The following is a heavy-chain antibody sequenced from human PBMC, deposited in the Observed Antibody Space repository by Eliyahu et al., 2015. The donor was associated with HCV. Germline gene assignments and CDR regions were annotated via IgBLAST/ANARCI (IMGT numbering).Heavy chain of an antibody. J-gene: IGHJ4*02. V-gene: IGHV3-21*01. CDR3: ARGDDYGDYEDY. Sequence: EVQLVESGGGLVKPGGSLRLXCAASGFXFSSYTMSWVRQAPGKGLGWVSAITSSSSNIWYAESAKGRFTISRDNAKNSLYLQMNSLRAEDTAVYYCARGDDYGDYEDYWGQGTLVTVSA. CDR2: ITSSSSNI. D-gene: IGHD4-17*01. CDR1: GFXFSSYT.